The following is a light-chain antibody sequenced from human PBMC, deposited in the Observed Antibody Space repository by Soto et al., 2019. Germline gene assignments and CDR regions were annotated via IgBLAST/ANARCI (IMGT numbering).Light chain of an antibody. V-gene: IGLV2-14*01. CDR3: CSYTSSSTRV. J-gene: IGLJ2*01. CDR1: SSDVGGYNY. CDR2: DVS. Sequence: QSALTQPASVSGSPGQSITISCTGTSSDVGGYNYVSWYQQHPGKAPKLMIYDVSNRPSGVSNRFSGSKSGNTASLTISGLQAADEADYYCCSYTSSSTRVFGGGTKVTVL.